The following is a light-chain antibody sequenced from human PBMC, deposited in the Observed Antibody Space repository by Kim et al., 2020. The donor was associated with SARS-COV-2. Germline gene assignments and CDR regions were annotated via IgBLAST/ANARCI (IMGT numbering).Light chain of an antibody. Sequence: SSELTQDPAVSVALGQTVRITCQGDSLRTYYASWYQQKPGQAPILVIYGENNRPSGIPDRFSGSSSGNTASLTVTGAQAVDEADYYCNSRDNSGDHVVLGGGTQLTVL. CDR3: NSRDNSGDHVV. J-gene: IGLJ2*01. V-gene: IGLV3-19*01. CDR1: SLRTYY. CDR2: GEN.